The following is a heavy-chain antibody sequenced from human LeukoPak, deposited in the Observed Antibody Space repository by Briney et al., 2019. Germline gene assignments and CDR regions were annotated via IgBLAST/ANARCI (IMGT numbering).Heavy chain of an antibody. J-gene: IGHJ3*02. V-gene: IGHV3-21*01. D-gene: IGHD3-22*01. Sequence: RTGGSLRLSCAASGFTFSSYSMNWVRQAPGKGLEWVSSINSSSSYIYYADSVKGRFTISRDNAKNSLYLQMNSLRAEDTAVYYCARDWADYYDSSGYFRAFDIWGQGTMATVSS. CDR2: INSSSSYI. CDR3: ARDWADYYDSSGYFRAFDI. CDR1: GFTFSSYS.